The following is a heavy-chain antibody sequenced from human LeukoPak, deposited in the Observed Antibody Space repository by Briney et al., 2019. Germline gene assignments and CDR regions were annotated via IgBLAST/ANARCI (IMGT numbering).Heavy chain of an antibody. V-gene: IGHV4-34*01. CDR3: ARDGLRVVKRSQFDY. D-gene: IGHD2-8*02. CDR1: GFTFSSYW. J-gene: IGHJ4*02. Sequence: GSLRLSCAASGFTFSSYWMSWIRQPPGKGLEWIGKINHSGSTNYNPSLKSRVTISVDTSKNQFSLKLSSVTAADTAVYYCARDGLRVVKRSQFDYWGQGTLVTVSS. CDR2: INHSGST.